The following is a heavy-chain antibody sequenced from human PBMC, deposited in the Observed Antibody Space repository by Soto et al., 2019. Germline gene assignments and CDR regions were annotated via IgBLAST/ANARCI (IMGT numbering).Heavy chain of an antibody. CDR3: AKEWLRTGFDP. J-gene: IGHJ5*02. V-gene: IGHV3-30*18. CDR2: ISYDGSNG. D-gene: IGHD5-18*01. CDR1: GFSLSAYA. Sequence: PGGSLRLSCAASGFSLSAYAIHWVRQAPGKGLEWVAVISYDGSNGYYAESVKGRFTVSRGTSKSTLYLQMSSLRPEDTAVYYCAKEWLRTGFDPWGQGTLVTVSS.